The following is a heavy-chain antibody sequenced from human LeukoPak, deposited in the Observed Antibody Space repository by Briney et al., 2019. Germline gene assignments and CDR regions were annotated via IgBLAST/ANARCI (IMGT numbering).Heavy chain of an antibody. Sequence: GGSLRLSCSASGFTFSSYWMSWVRQAPGKGLEWVANINQDGSVKYHVDSVKGRFTISRDNAKNSLYLQMNSLRAEDTAVYYCARARGYYYYMDVWGKGTTVTVSS. V-gene: IGHV3-7*01. CDR1: GFTFSSYW. J-gene: IGHJ6*03. CDR3: ARARGYYYYMDV. CDR2: INQDGSVK.